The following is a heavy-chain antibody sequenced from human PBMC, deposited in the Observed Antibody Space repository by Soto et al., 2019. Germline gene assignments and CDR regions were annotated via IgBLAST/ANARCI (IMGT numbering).Heavy chain of an antibody. V-gene: IGHV4-61*01. CDR3: VRELGLTARTDDKYYYYALDV. CDR1: GVSVSNRTHY. D-gene: IGHD3-22*01. Sequence: SLTCEVSGVSVSNRTHYWTWIRQPPGKGLEWIGSLYYGGTNYNPSLKSRLTIALDTSKNQISLNLSSVTAADTAVYYCVRELGLTARTDDKYYYYALDVWGQGTTVTVSS. J-gene: IGHJ6*02. CDR2: LYYGGT.